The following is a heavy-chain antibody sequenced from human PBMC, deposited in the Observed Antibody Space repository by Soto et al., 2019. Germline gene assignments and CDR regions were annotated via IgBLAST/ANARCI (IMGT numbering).Heavy chain of an antibody. CDR1: GYTFTSYG. D-gene: IGHD6-13*01. V-gene: IGHV1-18*01. CDR2: ISAYNGNT. J-gene: IGHJ4*02. CDR3: ARDWAADGPFDY. Sequence: QVQLVQSEAEVKKPGASVTVSCKASGYTFTSYGISWVRQAPGQGLEWMGWISAYNGNTNYAQKLQGRVTMTTDTSTSTAYRELRSLGSDDTAVYYCARDWAADGPFDYWGQGTLVTVSS.